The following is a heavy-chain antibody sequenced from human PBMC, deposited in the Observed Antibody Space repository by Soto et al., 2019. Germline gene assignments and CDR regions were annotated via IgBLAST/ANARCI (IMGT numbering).Heavy chain of an antibody. J-gene: IGHJ6*02. D-gene: IGHD2-15*01. CDR2: IIPIFGTA. V-gene: IGHV1-69*01. CDR1: GGTFSSYA. CDR3: ARGPWCSGGSCYSLSYYYGMDV. Sequence: QVQLVQSGAEVKKPGSSVKVSCKASGGTFSSYAISWVRQAPGQGLEWMGGIIPIFGTANYAQKFQGRVTITADESSSTAYMELSSLRSEDTAVYYCARGPWCSGGSCYSLSYYYGMDVCGQGTTVTVSS.